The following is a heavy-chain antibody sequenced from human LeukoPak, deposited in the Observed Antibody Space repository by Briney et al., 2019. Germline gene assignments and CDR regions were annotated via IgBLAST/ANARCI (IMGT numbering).Heavy chain of an antibody. V-gene: IGHV1-2*02. J-gene: IGHJ2*01. CDR1: GYTFTGYY. CDR2: INPNSGGT. CDR3: ARDLNYDFWSGYYTTGYWYFDL. Sequence: ASVKVSCKASGYTFTGYYMHWVRQAPGQGLEWMGWINPNSGGTNYAQKFQGRVTMTRDTSISTAYMELSRLRSDDTAVYYCARDLNYDFWSGYYTTGYWYFDLWGRGTLVTVSS. D-gene: IGHD3-3*01.